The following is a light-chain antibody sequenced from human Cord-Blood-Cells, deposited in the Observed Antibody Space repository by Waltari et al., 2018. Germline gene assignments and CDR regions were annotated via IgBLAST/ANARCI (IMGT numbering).Light chain of an antibody. CDR2: YDS. CDR1: NIGSKS. Sequence: SYVLTQPPSVSVAPGKTARITCGGNNIGSKSVHWYQQKPGQAPVLVIYYDSDRPSGIPERFSGSNSGNTATLTISRVEAGDEADYYFQVWDSSSDHWVFGGGTKLTVL. V-gene: IGLV3-21*04. J-gene: IGLJ3*02. CDR3: QVWDSSSDHWV.